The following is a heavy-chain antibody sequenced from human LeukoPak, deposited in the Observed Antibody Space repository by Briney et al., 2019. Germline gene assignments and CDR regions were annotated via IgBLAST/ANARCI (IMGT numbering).Heavy chain of an antibody. D-gene: IGHD5-18*01. Sequence: GGSLRLSCAASGFTFSSYWMSWARRAPGKGLEWVANIKQDGSEKYYVDSVKGRFTISRDNAKNSLYLQMNSLRAEDTAVYYCAREAAKDTAMVTYAEYFDLWGRGTLVTVSS. CDR3: AREAAKDTAMVTYAEYFDL. V-gene: IGHV3-7*03. CDR2: IKQDGSEK. J-gene: IGHJ2*01. CDR1: GFTFSSYW.